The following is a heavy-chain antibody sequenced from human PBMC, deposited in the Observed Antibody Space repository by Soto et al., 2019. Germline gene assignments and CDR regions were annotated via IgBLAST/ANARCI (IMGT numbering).Heavy chain of an antibody. CDR1: GFTFSSYA. D-gene: IGHD3-22*01. J-gene: IGHJ6*02. CDR3: ARETPPGNSEKLTMIYYYGMDV. CDR2: ISYDGSNK. V-gene: IGHV3-30-3*01. Sequence: PGGSLRLSCAASGFTFSSYAMHWVRQAPGKGLEWVAVISYDGSNKYYADSVKGRFTISRDNSKNTLYLQMNSLRAEDTAVYYCARETPPGNSEKLTMIYYYGMDVWGQGTTVTVSS.